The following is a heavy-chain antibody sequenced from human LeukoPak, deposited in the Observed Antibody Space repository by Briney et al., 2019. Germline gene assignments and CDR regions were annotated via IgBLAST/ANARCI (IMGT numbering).Heavy chain of an antibody. CDR1: GYTFTGYY. CDR2: INPNSGGT. CDR3: ARGGVLRYFDWLYHYFDY. Sequence: ASVKVSCKASGYTFTGYYMHWVRQAPGQGLEWMGWINPNSGGTNYAQKFQGRVTMTRDTSISTAYMELSRLRSDDTAVYYCARGGVLRYFDWLYHYFDYWGQGTLVTVSS. D-gene: IGHD3-9*01. V-gene: IGHV1-2*02. J-gene: IGHJ4*02.